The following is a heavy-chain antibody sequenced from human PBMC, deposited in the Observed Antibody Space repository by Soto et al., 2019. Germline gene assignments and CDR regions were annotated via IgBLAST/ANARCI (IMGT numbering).Heavy chain of an antibody. CDR3: ARAMATIAASNYYYYGMDV. D-gene: IGHD5-12*01. CDR1: GGSISSYY. Sequence: PSETLSLTCTVSGGSISSYYWSWIRQPPGKGLEWIGYIYYSGSTNYNPSLKSRVTISVDTSKNQFSLKLSSVTAADTAVYYCARAMATIAASNYYYYGMDVWGQGTTVTVSS. CDR2: IYYSGST. V-gene: IGHV4-59*08. J-gene: IGHJ6*02.